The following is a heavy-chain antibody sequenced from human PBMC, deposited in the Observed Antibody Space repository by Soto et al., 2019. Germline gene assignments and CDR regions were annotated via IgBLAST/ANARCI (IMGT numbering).Heavy chain of an antibody. J-gene: IGHJ4*02. CDR1: GFIFSSYA. CDR2: IIYDGSNE. D-gene: IGHD2-8*02. CDR3: ATGGPYGDYFES. Sequence: GGSLRLSCAASGFIFSSYAMHWVRQAPGKGLEWVAVIIYDGSNEYYADSVKGRFTISRDNSKNTLYLQMNSLRAEDTAVFYCATGGPYGDYFESWGQGTLVTVSS. V-gene: IGHV3-30-3*01.